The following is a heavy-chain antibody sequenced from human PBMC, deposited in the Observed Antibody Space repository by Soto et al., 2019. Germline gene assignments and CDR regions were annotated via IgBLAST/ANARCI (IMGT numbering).Heavy chain of an antibody. J-gene: IGHJ6*02. D-gene: IGHD1-1*01. CDR3: ARATSNEYYYGMDV. Sequence: QVQLVQSGAEVKKPGSSVKVSCKASGGTFSSYTISWVRQAPGQGLEWMGRIIPILGIANYAQKFQGRVTITADKSTRTAYMALSSLRSEDTAVYYCARATSNEYYYGMDVWGQGTTVTVSS. CDR2: IIPILGIA. V-gene: IGHV1-69*02. CDR1: GGTFSSYT.